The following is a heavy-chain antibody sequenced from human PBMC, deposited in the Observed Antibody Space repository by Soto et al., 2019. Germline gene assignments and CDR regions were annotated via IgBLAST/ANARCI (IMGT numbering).Heavy chain of an antibody. CDR3: ARDYRGYCSGGSCYSNNWFDP. D-gene: IGHD2-15*01. CDR1: GGSISSSNW. V-gene: IGHV4-4*02. CDR2: IYHSGST. Sequence: SETLSLTCAVSGGSISSSNWWSWVRQPPGKGLEWIGEIYHSGSTNYNPSLKSRVTISVDKSKNQFSLKLSSVTAADTAVYYCARDYRGYCSGGSCYSNNWFDPWGQGTLVTVSS. J-gene: IGHJ5*02.